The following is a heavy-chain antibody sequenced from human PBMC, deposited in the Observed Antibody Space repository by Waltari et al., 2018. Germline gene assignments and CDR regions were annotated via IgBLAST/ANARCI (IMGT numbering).Heavy chain of an antibody. CDR3: ARDRVDFWAWDWFDP. CDR1: GSTFTSYG. CDR2: ISAYNGNT. J-gene: IGHJ5*02. V-gene: IGHV1-18*01. Sequence: QAQLLQSGAEVQTPGASVTACCKASGSTFTSYGISWVRQSPGKGLEWMGLISAYNGNTNYAQERQGRVTMTTDTSTSTAYMELRSLRSDDTALYYCARDRVDFWAWDWFDPWGQGTLVTVSS. D-gene: IGHD3-3*01.